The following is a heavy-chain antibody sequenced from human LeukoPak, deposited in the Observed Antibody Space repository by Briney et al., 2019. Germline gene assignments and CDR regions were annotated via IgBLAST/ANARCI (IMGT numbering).Heavy chain of an antibody. CDR2: FDPEDGET. J-gene: IGHJ6*03. V-gene: IGHV1-24*01. CDR1: GYTLTELS. Sequence: ASVKVSCKVSGYTLTELSMHWVRQAPGKGLEWMGGFDPEDGETIYAQRFQGRVTMTRDTSTSTVYMELSSLRSEDTAVYYCARAGHYYYYMDVWGKGTTVTISS. CDR3: ARAGHYYYYMDV.